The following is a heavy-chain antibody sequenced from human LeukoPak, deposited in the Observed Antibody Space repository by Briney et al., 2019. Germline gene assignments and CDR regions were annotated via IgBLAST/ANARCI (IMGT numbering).Heavy chain of an antibody. Sequence: SQTLSLTCAISGDSVSSNSAAWNLIRHSPSRGLEWRGRTYYRSKWYNDYAVSVKSRITINPDTSKNQFSLQLNSVTPEDTAVYYCARDEGSSWYFPNWFDPWGQGTLVTVSS. J-gene: IGHJ5*02. V-gene: IGHV6-1*01. CDR1: GDSVSSNSAA. D-gene: IGHD6-13*01. CDR2: TYYRSKWYN. CDR3: ARDEGSSWYFPNWFDP.